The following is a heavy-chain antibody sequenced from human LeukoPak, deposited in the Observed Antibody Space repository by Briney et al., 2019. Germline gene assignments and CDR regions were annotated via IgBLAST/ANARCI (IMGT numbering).Heavy chain of an antibody. V-gene: IGHV1-18*01. Sequence: ASVKVSCKASGYTFTSYGISWVRQAPGQGLEWMGWISAYNGNTNYAQKLQGRVTMTTDTSTSTAYMELRSLRSDDTAVYYCARAQETGRQVFLPYGMDVWGQGTTVTVSS. CDR3: ARAQETGRQVFLPYGMDV. CDR2: ISAYNGNT. D-gene: IGHD3-10*01. J-gene: IGHJ6*02. CDR1: GYTFTSYG.